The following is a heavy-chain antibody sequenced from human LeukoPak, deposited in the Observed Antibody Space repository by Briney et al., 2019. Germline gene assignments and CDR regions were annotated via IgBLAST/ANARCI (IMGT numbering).Heavy chain of an antibody. D-gene: IGHD3-22*01. CDR1: GYTLTELS. CDR2: FDPEHGET. V-gene: IGHV1-24*01. Sequence: ASVKVSCKVSGYTLTELSMHWVRQAPGKGLEWMGGFDPEHGETIYAQKFQGRVTMTEDTSTDTAYMELSSLRSEDTAVYYCATDSGDSNNYYYVTGFNLYGFDIWGQGTMVTVSS. CDR3: ATDSGDSNNYYYVTGFNLYGFDI. J-gene: IGHJ3*02.